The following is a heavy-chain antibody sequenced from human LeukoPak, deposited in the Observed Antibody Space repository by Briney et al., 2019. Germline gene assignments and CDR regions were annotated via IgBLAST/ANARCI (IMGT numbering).Heavy chain of an antibody. V-gene: IGHV3-33*06. CDR1: GFTFSSYG. D-gene: IGHD3-10*01. CDR2: IWYDGSNK. CDR3: AKDRYGSGSYIDY. Sequence: PGRSLRLSXAASGFTFSSYGMHWVRQAPGKGLEWVAVIWYDGSNKYYADSVKGRFTISRDNSKNTLYLQMNSLRAEDTAVYYCAKDRYGSGSYIDYWGQGTLVTVSS. J-gene: IGHJ4*02.